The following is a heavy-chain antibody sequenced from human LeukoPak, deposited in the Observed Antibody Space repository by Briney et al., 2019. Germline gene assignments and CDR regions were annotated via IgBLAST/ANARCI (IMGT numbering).Heavy chain of an antibody. V-gene: IGHV3-30-3*01. J-gene: IGHJ4*02. CDR1: GFTFSSNP. CDR3: AKDVFGGIDY. CDR2: TSHDENNK. D-gene: IGHD3-10*01. Sequence: GGSLRLSCAASGFTFSSNPMHWVRQAPGKGLEWVAVTSHDENNKYYADSVKGRFTFSRDNSKNTLYLQMNSLRIEDTAVYYCAKDVFGGIDYWGEGTLVTVSS.